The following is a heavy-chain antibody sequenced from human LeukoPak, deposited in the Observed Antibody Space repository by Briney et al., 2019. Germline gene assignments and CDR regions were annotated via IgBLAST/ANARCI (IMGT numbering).Heavy chain of an antibody. CDR1: GLTFSNFK. V-gene: IGHV3-48*03. CDR3: ARSSYSSSWDY. Sequence: GGSLRLSCAVSGLTFSNFKMNWVRQAPGKGLEWVSYISDSGRTTFYADSVKGRFTISRDNAKNSLYLQMNSLRAEDTAVYYCARSSYSSSWDYWGQGTLVTVSS. J-gene: IGHJ4*02. CDR2: ISDSGRTT. D-gene: IGHD6-13*01.